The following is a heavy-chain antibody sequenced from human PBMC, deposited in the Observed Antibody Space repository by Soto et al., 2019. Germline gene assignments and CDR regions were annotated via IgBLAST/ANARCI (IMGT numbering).Heavy chain of an antibody. Sequence: EVQLVESGGGLVQPGGSLRLSCAASGLIFSDYHMDWVRQAPGKGLEWVGRIRRKANSNTTEYAASVKGRFTISNDDSKNSLYLQMNSLKSEDTDVYYCAMLGGWSGGSSGMDVWGQGTTVTVSS. J-gene: IGHJ6*02. D-gene: IGHD6-19*01. CDR2: IRRKANSNTT. V-gene: IGHV3-72*01. CDR3: AMLGGWSGGSSGMDV. CDR1: GLIFSDYH.